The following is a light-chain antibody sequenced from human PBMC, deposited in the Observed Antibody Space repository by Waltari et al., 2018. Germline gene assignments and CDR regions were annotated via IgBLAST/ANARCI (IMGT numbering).Light chain of an antibody. CDR1: SSDIGAYNF. J-gene: IGLJ2*01. CDR2: DVN. CDR3: SSYTTSGTYVV. Sequence: QSALTQPASVSGSPGRSITISCTGTSSDIGAYNFVSWYQLHPGKAPILLIFDVNQRPLGVSDRFSGSKSGNTASLTISGLQAEDEGDYHCSSYTTSGTYVVFGGGTRLSVL. V-gene: IGLV2-14*01.